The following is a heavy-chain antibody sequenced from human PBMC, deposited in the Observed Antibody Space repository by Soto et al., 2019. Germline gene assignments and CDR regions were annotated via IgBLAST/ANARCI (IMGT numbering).Heavy chain of an antibody. D-gene: IGHD1-26*01. J-gene: IGHJ6*02. CDR3: ARDMSGGTYNYYYGMDV. Sequence: GGSLRLSCAASGFTVSSNYMSWVRQAPGRGLEWVSAISGTGSPTYYADSVKGRFTISRDNSKNTLYLQMNSLRADDTAVYYCARDMSGGTYNYYYGMDVWGQGTTVTVSS. CDR1: GFTVSSNY. V-gene: IGHV3-23*01. CDR2: ISGTGSPT.